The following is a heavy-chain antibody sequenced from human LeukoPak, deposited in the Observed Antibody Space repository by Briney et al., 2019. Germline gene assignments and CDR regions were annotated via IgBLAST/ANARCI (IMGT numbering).Heavy chain of an antibody. CDR1: GFTFDDYA. J-gene: IGHJ3*02. Sequence: PGGSLRLSCAASGFTFDDYAMHWVRQAPGKGLEWVSLISWDGGSTYYADSVKGRFTISRDNSKNSLYLQMNSLRAEDTALYYCALVGWNYVGAFDIWGQGTMVTVSS. V-gene: IGHV3-43D*03. CDR3: ALVGWNYVGAFDI. D-gene: IGHD1-7*01. CDR2: ISWDGGST.